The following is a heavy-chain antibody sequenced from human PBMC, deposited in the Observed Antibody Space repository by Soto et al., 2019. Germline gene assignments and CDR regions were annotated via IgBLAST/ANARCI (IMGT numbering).Heavy chain of an antibody. V-gene: IGHV4-31*03. CDR1: DGSVSRGGYY. CDR2: IYYTGRT. D-gene: IGHD1-26*01. Sequence: QVQLQESGPGLVKPSQTLSLACTVSDGSVSRGGYYWSWLRQSPGKGLEWIVNIYYTGRTSYNPSLKSRVTISLETSKRQFSLRMASVRAADTALYYCAREGSYHYFDYWGQGALVTVSS. J-gene: IGHJ4*02. CDR3: AREGSYHYFDY.